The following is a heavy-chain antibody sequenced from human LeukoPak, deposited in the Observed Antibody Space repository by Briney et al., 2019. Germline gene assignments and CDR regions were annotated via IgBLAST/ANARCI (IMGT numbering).Heavy chain of an antibody. CDR1: GFTFNSNG. Sequence: GRSLRLSCAASGFTFNSNGMHWVRQAPGKGLEWVAVISSDGKEKYYVDSVKGRFIISRDNSKATLYLQMDSLRAEDTAVYHCARGGNVYNDRSYFDYWGQGTLVTVST. V-gene: IGHV3-30*04. J-gene: IGHJ4*02. CDR3: ARGGNVYNDRSYFDY. D-gene: IGHD3-22*01. CDR2: ISSDGKEK.